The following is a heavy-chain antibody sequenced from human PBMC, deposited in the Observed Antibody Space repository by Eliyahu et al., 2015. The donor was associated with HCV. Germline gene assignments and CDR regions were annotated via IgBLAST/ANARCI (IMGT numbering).Heavy chain of an antibody. CDR1: GYTFXGXF. CDR2: INPSSGGT. D-gene: IGHD3-16*01. CDR3: ARDLRELLVYDYYYGMDV. J-gene: IGHJ6*02. Sequence: QAQLVQSGAEVKRPGASVKVSCKASGYTFXGXFXHWVRQAPGQGLXWMGCINPSSGGTNYAQKFQGRVTMTRHTSTRTVYMEVTRLTSDDTAVYYCARDLRELLVYDYYYGMDVWGQGTTVTVSS. V-gene: IGHV1-2*02.